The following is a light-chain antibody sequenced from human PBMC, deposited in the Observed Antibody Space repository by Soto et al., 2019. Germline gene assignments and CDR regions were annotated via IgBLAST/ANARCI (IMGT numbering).Light chain of an antibody. J-gene: IGLJ2*01. CDR3: GAWDGSLSVVL. CDR2: DSD. CDR1: SANIGSNY. V-gene: IGLV1-51*01. Sequence: QSVLTQPPSVSAAPGQKVTISCSGSSANIGSNYVSWYQQLPGTAPKLVIYDSDRRPSEIPDRFSGSKSGTSATLDITGLQTGDEADYYCGAWDGSLSVVLFDGGTKLTVL.